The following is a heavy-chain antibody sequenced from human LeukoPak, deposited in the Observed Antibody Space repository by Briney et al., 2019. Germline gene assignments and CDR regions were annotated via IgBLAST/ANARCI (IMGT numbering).Heavy chain of an antibody. CDR2: ISGSDGST. CDR3: AKKYSGSYLSDFDS. CDR1: GFTFRNYA. J-gene: IGHJ4*02. V-gene: IGHV3-23*01. D-gene: IGHD1-26*01. Sequence: PGGSLRLSCAASGFTFRNYAMGWVRQAPGKGLAGVSAISGSDGSTYYADSVKGRFTLSRDNSKNTVDLQMNSLSAEDTAIYYCAKKYSGSYLSDFDSWGQGTLVTVSS.